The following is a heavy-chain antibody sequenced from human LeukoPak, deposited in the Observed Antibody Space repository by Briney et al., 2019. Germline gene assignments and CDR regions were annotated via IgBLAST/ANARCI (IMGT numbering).Heavy chain of an antibody. CDR2: ISPDGNKE. CDR3: AKVNNYDDY. J-gene: IGHJ4*02. Sequence: GGSLRLSCAASGFTFSILGIHWVRQAPGKGLEWVAAISPDGNKEYYTESVKGRFTVSRDNSNNMIYLQMNSLRGEDSAVYYCAKVNNYDDYWGQGTLVTVSS. V-gene: IGHV3-30*18. CDR1: GFTFSILG. D-gene: IGHD1/OR15-1a*01.